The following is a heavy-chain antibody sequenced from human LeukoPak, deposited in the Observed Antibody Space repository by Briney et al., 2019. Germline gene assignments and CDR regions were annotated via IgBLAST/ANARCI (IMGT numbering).Heavy chain of an antibody. CDR2: IRSKAYGGTT. CDR3: TRFPGYCSGGSCFKFDY. Sequence: GGPLRLSCTASGFTFGDYAMSWFRQAPGKGLEWVGFIRSKAYGGTTEYAASVKGRFTISRDDSKSIAYLQMNSLKTEDTAVYYCTRFPGYCSGGSCFKFDYWGQGTLVTVSS. J-gene: IGHJ4*02. V-gene: IGHV3-49*03. CDR1: GFTFGDYA. D-gene: IGHD2-15*01.